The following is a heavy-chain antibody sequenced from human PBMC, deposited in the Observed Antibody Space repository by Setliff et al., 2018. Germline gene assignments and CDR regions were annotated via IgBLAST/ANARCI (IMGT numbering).Heavy chain of an antibody. V-gene: IGHV1-2*04. D-gene: IGHD3-16*01. CDR1: GYTFTAYF. J-gene: IGHJ3*01. CDR3: ARSRKRPQFGLAGDAFDV. CDR2: IDPQKGGT. Sequence: ASVKVSCKASGYTFTAYFIHWVRQAPGQGLEWMGWIDPQKGGTQLAQDFEGWVTLTRETSLSTAYLEVTRVRSVDMAMFYCARSRKRPQFGLAGDAFDVWGQGTMVTVSS.